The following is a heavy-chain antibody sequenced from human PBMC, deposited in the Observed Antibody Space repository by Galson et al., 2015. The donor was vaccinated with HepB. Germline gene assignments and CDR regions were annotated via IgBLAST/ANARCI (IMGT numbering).Heavy chain of an antibody. Sequence: SLRLSCAASGFTFSSYSMNWVRQAPGKGLEWVSYISSSSSTIYYADSVKGRFTISRDNAKNSLYLQMNSLRAEDTAVYYCARDPAAPSYYYYYMDVWGKGTTVTVSS. D-gene: IGHD2-2*01. CDR2: ISSSSSTI. V-gene: IGHV3-48*01. CDR3: ARDPAAPSYYYYYMDV. J-gene: IGHJ6*03. CDR1: GFTFSSYS.